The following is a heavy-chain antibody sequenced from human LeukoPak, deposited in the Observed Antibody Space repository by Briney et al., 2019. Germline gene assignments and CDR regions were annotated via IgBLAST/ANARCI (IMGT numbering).Heavy chain of an antibody. CDR1: GGSISRYY. V-gene: IGHV4-4*07. CDR3: AVCSVTGSAFDI. D-gene: IGHD3-10*02. J-gene: IGHJ3*02. Sequence: SETLSLTCTVSGGSISRYYWSWIRQPAGKGLEWIGRIYTSGSTNYNPSLKSRVTVSVDTSKNQFSLKLSSVTAADTAVYYCAVCSVTGSAFDIWGQGTMVTVSS. CDR2: IYTSGST.